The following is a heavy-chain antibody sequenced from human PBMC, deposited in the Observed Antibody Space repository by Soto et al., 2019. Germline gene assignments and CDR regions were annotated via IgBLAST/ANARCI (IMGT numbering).Heavy chain of an antibody. CDR1: AFSLSTYE. CDR2: SSSSGNTV. CDR3: ADHISTTDKFDP. D-gene: IGHD1-1*01. Sequence: GRCRRLSWVPSAFSLSTYEMTWDRPAQGKGLEWVSHSSSSGNTVYYANSEKGRFTISRDNARTSLNLQRNSLRAEATAFYYSADHISTTDKFDPWGQGTLVTVSS. V-gene: IGHV3-48*03. J-gene: IGHJ5*02.